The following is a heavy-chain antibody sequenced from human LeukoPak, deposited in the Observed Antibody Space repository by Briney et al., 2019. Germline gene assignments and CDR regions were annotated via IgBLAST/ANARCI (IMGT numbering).Heavy chain of an antibody. CDR1: GFTFSSYW. J-gene: IGHJ4*02. CDR2: INSEGSST. D-gene: IGHD5-18*01. V-gene: IGHV3-74*01. CDR3: ARVSVQLWSSSDY. Sequence: GGSLRLSCAASGFTFSSYWLHWVRQAPGKGLVWVSRINSEGSSTSYADSVKGRFTISRDNAKNTLYLQMNSLRAEDTAVYYCARVSVQLWSSSDYWGQGTLVTVSS.